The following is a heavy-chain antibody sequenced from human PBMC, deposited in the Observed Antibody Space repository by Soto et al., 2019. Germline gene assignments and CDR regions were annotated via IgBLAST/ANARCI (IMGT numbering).Heavy chain of an antibody. J-gene: IGHJ6*02. CDR3: ARTRSFTLGFYYDGMDV. V-gene: IGHV5-51*01. D-gene: IGHD6-6*01. Sequence: GESLKISCKGSGYSFTSYWISWVRQMPGKGLEWMGIIYPGDSDTRYSPSFQGQVTISADKSLRTAYLQWTSLKASDTALYYCARTRSFTLGFYYDGMDVWGQGTTVTVS. CDR1: GYSFTSYW. CDR2: IYPGDSDT.